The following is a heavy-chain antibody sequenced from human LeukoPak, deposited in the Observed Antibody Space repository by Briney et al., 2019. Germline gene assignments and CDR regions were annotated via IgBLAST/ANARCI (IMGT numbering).Heavy chain of an antibody. J-gene: IGHJ4*02. D-gene: IGHD6-19*01. CDR2: INPSGGST. CDR1: GYTFTSYY. V-gene: IGHV1-46*01. CDR3: AGLGIAVAGTGDFDY. Sequence: GASVKVSCKASGYTFTSYYMHWVRQAPGQGLEWMGIINPSGGSTSYAQKFQGRVAMTRDMSTSTVYMELSSLRSEDTAVYYCAGLGIAVAGTGDFDYWGQGTLVTVSS.